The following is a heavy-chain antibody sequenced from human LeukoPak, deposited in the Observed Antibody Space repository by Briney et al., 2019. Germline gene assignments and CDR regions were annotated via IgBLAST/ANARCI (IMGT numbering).Heavy chain of an antibody. J-gene: IGHJ3*01. Sequence: GGSLRLSCAASGFTFDDYAMHWVRQAPGKGLGWVSVIRWEGDTYYADSVKGRFIISRDNSRNSLHLQMNSLRTEDTALYYCAKDGLPNTSSWFGSWGQGTMVTVSS. CDR2: IRWEGDT. CDR1: GFTFDDYA. CDR3: AKDGLPNTSSWFGS. D-gene: IGHD6-13*01. V-gene: IGHV3-43D*03.